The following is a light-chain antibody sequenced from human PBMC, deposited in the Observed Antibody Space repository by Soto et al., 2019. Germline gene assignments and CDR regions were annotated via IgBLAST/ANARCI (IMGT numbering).Light chain of an antibody. CDR1: STNVGGYSY. J-gene: IGLJ2*01. V-gene: IGLV2-14*01. CDR3: TSVSSITREV. Sequence: QSALTQPASVSGSPGQTITISCTGTSTNVGGYSYVSWYQQHPGRTPKLIIYEVSNRPSGLAHRFSGSKSGNTAPLTISVLQAEDEADYYWTSVSSITREVFGGGTKVTVL. CDR2: EVS.